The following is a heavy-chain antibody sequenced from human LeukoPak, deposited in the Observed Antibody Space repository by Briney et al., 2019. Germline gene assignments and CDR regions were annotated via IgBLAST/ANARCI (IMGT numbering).Heavy chain of an antibody. CDR1: GYTFTNYG. V-gene: IGHV1-18*01. CDR2: ISAYNGYT. CDR3: AREDCTRTSCYVDY. J-gene: IGHJ4*02. D-gene: IGHD2-2*01. Sequence: ASVKVSCKASGYTFTNYGVSWVRQAPGQGLEWMGWISAYNGYTNYAQKFQFRVTMTTDTSTSTAYMELSSLRSEDTAVYYCAREDCTRTSCYVDYWGQGTLVTVSS.